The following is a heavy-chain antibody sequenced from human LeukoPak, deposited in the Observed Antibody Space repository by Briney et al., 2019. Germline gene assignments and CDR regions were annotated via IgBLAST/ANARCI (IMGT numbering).Heavy chain of an antibody. CDR2: ISSSGSTI. CDR3: ARTRGYYAGDYYYMDV. J-gene: IGHJ6*03. V-gene: IGHV3-48*03. Sequence: GGSLRLSCAASGFTFSSYEMNWVRQAPGKGLEWVSYISSSGSTIYYADSVKGRFTISRDNAKNSLYLQMNSLRAEDTAVYYCARTRGYYAGDYYYMDVWGKGTTVTISS. D-gene: IGHD2-2*01. CDR1: GFTFSSYE.